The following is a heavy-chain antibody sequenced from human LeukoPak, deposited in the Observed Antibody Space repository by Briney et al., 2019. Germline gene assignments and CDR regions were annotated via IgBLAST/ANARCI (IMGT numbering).Heavy chain of an antibody. CDR2: THYIKST. CDR3: ARQRAWFGEWAFDY. V-gene: IGHV4-39*01. D-gene: IGHD3-10*01. Sequence: SETLSLTCTVSDGSISSTYYYWGWLRQPPGKGLEWVGSTHYIKSTYYSPSLKSRVAMSVDTSKNLFSLKLSSVTAADTAVYSCARQRAWFGEWAFDYWGQGALVTVSS. J-gene: IGHJ4*02. CDR1: DGSISSTYYY.